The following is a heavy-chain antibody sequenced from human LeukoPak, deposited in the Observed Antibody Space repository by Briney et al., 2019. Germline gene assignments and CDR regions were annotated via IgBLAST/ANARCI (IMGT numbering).Heavy chain of an antibody. J-gene: IGHJ6*03. CDR1: GYTFTGYY. D-gene: IGHD6-13*01. CDR3: ARGAGITYYYYYMDV. V-gene: IGHV1-2*02. CDR2: INPNSGGT. Sequence: ASVKVSCKASGYTFTGYYMHWVRQAPGQGLEWMGWINPNSGGTNYAQKFQGRVTMTRDTSISTAYMELSRLRSDDTAVYYCARGAGITYYYYYMDVWGKGTTVTVSS.